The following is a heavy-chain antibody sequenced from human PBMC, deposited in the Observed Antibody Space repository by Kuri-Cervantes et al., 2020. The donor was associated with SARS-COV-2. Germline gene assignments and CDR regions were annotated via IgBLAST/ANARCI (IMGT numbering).Heavy chain of an antibody. V-gene: IGHV3-21*01. CDR3: ARKVRSSGSPCGMDV. J-gene: IGHJ6*02. CDR2: ISSSSSYI. CDR1: GFTFSSYS. D-gene: IGHD6-19*01. Sequence: GESLKISCAASGFTFSSYSMNWVRQAPGKGLEWVSSISSSSSYIYYADSVKGRLTISRDNAKNSLYLQMNSLRAEDTAVYYCARKVRSSGSPCGMDVWGQGTTVTVSS.